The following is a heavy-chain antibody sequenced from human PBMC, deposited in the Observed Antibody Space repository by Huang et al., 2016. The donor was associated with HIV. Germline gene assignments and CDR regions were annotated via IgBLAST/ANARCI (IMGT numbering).Heavy chain of an antibody. V-gene: IGHV5-51*03. Sequence: EVQLVQSGGGVKKPGESLKISCKVSGYTFTNYWIAWVRQMPGKGLEWMGGIYPDDSDTRYSPSFQGQVTVSADKSIDTAYLQWSRLTASDTAMYYCARGVETLDYWGQGTLVSVSS. D-gene: IGHD3-3*01. CDR1: GYTFTNYW. CDR3: ARGVETLDY. CDR2: IYPDDSDT. J-gene: IGHJ4*02.